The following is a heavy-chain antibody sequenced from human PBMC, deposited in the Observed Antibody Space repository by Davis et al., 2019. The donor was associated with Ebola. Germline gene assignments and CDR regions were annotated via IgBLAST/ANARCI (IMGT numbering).Heavy chain of an antibody. V-gene: IGHV3-53*05. D-gene: IGHD6-19*01. CDR3: AKDMWKQWLGAPFDP. CDR2: IYSGGIT. CDR1: GFTVSSNY. Sequence: GGSLRLSRAASGFTVSSNYMSWVRQAPGKGLEWVSVIYSGGITYYVDSVKGRFTISRDNAKNSLYLQMNSLRAEDTALYYCAKDMWKQWLGAPFDPWGQGTLVTVSS. J-gene: IGHJ5*02.